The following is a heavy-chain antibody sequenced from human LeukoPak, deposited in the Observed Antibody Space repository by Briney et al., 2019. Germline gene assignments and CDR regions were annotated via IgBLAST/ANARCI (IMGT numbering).Heavy chain of an antibody. J-gene: IGHJ4*02. CDR3: ARLYGNYQNYFDY. V-gene: IGHV4-39*07. CDR2: MYYRGNT. CDR1: GGSISSGSYY. Sequence: SETLSLTCTVSGGSISSGSYYWGWIRQPPGKGLEWVGHMYYRGNTFYNPSLKSRVTISVDTSKNQFSLKLRSVTAADTAVYYCARLYGNYQNYFDYWGQGTLVTVSS. D-gene: IGHD1-7*01.